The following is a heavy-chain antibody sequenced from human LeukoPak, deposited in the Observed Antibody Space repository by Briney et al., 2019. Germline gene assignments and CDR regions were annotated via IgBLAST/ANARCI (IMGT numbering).Heavy chain of an antibody. CDR1: GDSINSSDYY. CDR3: ARHGNWDPFDY. V-gene: IGHV4-39*01. Sequence: PSETLSLTCTVSGDSINSSDYYWAWIRQPPGEGLEWIGTIYYSGSTYYKSSLKSRLTIPVDSSKNLFSLKIISVTAADTGVYYCARHGNWDPFDYWGQGALVTVSS. CDR2: IYYSGST. J-gene: IGHJ4*02. D-gene: IGHD7-27*01.